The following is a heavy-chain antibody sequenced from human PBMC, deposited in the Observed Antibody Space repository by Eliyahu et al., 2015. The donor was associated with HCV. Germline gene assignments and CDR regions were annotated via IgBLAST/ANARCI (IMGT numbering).Heavy chain of an antibody. D-gene: IGHD2-15*01. V-gene: IGHV4-34*01. CDR3: ARDQFCSGGFCYAGVNFDS. CDR1: SGSFRGYY. J-gene: IGHJ4*02. Sequence: QVHLQQWGTGPLKPSETLSLTCAVSSGSFRGYYWSWIRQSPGKGLEWIGQIDSRGFTNYNPSLESRVTISLDTSKMQFFLKMNSVTAADAAVYYCARDQFCSGGFCYAGVNFDSWGQGTLVTVSS. CDR2: IDSRGFT.